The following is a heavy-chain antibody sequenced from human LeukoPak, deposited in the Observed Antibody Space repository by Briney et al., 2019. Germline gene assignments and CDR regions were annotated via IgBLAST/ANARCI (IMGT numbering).Heavy chain of an antibody. CDR1: GYTFTTYG. Sequence: VASVNVSCKASGYTFTTYGISWVRQAPGQGLEWMGWVSPYNGNREYAQKFQGRVTMTTDTSTSTAYMELRSLRSDDTAVYYCARDLRIVGTTVYFDYWGQGTLVTVSS. V-gene: IGHV1-18*01. CDR3: ARDLRIVGTTVYFDY. CDR2: VSPYNGNR. J-gene: IGHJ4*02. D-gene: IGHD1-26*01.